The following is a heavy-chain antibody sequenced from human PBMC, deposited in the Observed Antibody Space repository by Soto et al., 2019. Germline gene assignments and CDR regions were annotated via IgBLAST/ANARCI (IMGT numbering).Heavy chain of an antibody. V-gene: IGHV3-23*01. J-gene: IGHJ4*02. CDR2: LSANGGTT. CDR3: ANGGTGEGYFDN. Sequence: EVQLLESGGGLVQPGGSLRLSCVVSGFTFSSYAMSSVRKAPGKGLEWVSALSANGGTTYYVDSVRGRFTISRDNSKNTLYLQMNSLRAEDTAIYYCANGGTGEGYFDNWGQGALVSVSS. CDR1: GFTFSSYA. D-gene: IGHD7-27*01.